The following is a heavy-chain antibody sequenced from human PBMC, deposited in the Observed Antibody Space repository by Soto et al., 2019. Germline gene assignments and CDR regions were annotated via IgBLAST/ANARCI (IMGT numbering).Heavy chain of an antibody. V-gene: IGHV4-59*01. CDR2: MYNTGST. J-gene: IGHJ6*02. Sequence: SETLSLTCPVSGVSISRYYWSWIRQPPGKGLDWIGYMYNTGSTVYNPPFKSRVTISVDTSKNQFSLKLNSVTAADTAVYYCARDLWGYCGTDCYPLDVWGQGTTVTVS. D-gene: IGHD2-21*02. CDR1: GVSISRYY. CDR3: ARDLWGYCGTDCYPLDV.